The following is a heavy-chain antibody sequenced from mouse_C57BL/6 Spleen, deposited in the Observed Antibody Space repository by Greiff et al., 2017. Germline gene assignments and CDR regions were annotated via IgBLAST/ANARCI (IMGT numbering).Heavy chain of an antibody. CDR3: ARHEEGGYDVGYAMDY. J-gene: IGHJ4*01. Sequence: QVQLKQSGAELVKPGASVKLSCKASGYTFTEYTIHWVKQRSGQGLEWIGWFYPGSGSIKYNEKFKDKATLTADKSSSTVYMELSRLTSEDSAVXFCARHEEGGYDVGYAMDYWGQGTSVTVSS. D-gene: IGHD2-2*01. CDR2: FYPGSGSI. V-gene: IGHV1-62-2*01. CDR1: GYTFTEYT.